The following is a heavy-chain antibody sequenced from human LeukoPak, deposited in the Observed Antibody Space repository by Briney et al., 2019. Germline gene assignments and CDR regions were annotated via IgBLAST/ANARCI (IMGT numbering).Heavy chain of an antibody. J-gene: IGHJ4*02. CDR3: ARALEYYYDSSGYCNFDY. Sequence: SVKVSCKASGYTFTSYDINWVRQATGQGLEWMGGIIPIFGTANYAQKFQGRVTITADESTSTAYMELSSLRSEDTAVYYCARALEYYYDSSGYCNFDYWGQGTLVTVSS. CDR1: GYTFTSYD. V-gene: IGHV1-69*13. D-gene: IGHD3-22*01. CDR2: IIPIFGTA.